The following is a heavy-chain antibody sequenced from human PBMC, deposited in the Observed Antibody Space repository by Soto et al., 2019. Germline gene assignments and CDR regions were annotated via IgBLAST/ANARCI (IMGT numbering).Heavy chain of an antibody. V-gene: IGHV3-30*18. CDR2: ISYDGRDK. J-gene: IGHJ4*02. D-gene: IGHD6-13*01. CDR1: GFTFNNYG. CDR3: AKDWSIAAADYYFDY. Sequence: QVQLVESGGGVVQPGRSLRLSCAASGFTFNNYGIHWVRQAPGKGLEWVAVISYDGRDKYYADSVTGRFTISRDNSKSTLYRQMNSLRAENPAVYYCAKDWSIAAADYYFDYWGQGTLVTVSS.